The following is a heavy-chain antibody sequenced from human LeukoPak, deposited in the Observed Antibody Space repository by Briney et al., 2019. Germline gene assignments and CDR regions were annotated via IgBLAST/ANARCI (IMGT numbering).Heavy chain of an antibody. V-gene: IGHV1-18*04. CDR1: GYNFTTYG. CDR3: ARDRSIVAADHFDY. CDR2: ISVHNGNT. D-gene: IGHD6-13*01. J-gene: IGHJ4*02. Sequence: ASVTVSCKASGYNFTTYGISWVRQAPGQGLDWMGWISVHNGNTKYAQKLQGRVTMTTDTSTTTAYMELRSLRSDDTAVYYCARDRSIVAADHFDYWGQGTLVTVSS.